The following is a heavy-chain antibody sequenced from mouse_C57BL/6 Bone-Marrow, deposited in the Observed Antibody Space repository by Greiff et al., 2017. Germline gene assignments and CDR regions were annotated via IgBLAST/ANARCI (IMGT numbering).Heavy chain of an antibody. CDR2: INPNNGGT. Sequence: EVQLQQSGPELVKPGASVKISCKASGYTFTDYYMNWVKQSHGKSLEWIGDINPNNGGTSYNQKFKGKATLTVDKSSSTAYMELRSLTSEDSAVYYGARGDYYGSSSGYAMDYWGQGTSVTVSS. D-gene: IGHD1-1*01. J-gene: IGHJ4*01. CDR3: ARGDYYGSSSGYAMDY. CDR1: GYTFTDYY. V-gene: IGHV1-26*01.